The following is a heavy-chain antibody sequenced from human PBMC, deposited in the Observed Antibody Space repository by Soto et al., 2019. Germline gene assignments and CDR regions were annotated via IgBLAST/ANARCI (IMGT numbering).Heavy chain of an antibody. J-gene: IGHJ5*02. CDR1: GFTFSSYS. CDR3: AREGTTTVSYNWFDP. CDR2: ISSSSSTI. V-gene: IGHV3-48*01. D-gene: IGHD4-4*01. Sequence: GGSLRLSCAASGFTFSSYSMNWVRQAPGKGLEWVSYISSSSSTIYYADSVKGRFTISRDNAKNSLYLQMNSLRAEDTAVYYCAREGTTTVSYNWFDPWGQGTLVTVSS.